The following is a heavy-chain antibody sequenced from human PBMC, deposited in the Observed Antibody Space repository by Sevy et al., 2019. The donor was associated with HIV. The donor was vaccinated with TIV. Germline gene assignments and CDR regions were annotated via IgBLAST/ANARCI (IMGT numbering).Heavy chain of an antibody. CDR2: ISGSGGST. CDR3: AKDQERDYYDSSGYLSH. D-gene: IGHD3-22*01. CDR1: GFTFSSYA. J-gene: IGHJ4*02. V-gene: IGHV3-23*01. Sequence: GGSLSLSCAASGFTFSSYAMSWVRQAPGKGLEWVSAISGSGGSTYYADSVKGRFTISRDNSKNTLYLQMNSLRAEDTAVYYCAKDQERDYYDSSGYLSHWGQGTLVTVSS.